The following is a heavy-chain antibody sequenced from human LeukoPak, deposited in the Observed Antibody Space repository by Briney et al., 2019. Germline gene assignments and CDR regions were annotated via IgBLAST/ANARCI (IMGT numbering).Heavy chain of an antibody. V-gene: IGHV4-59*01. J-gene: IGHJ6*02. CDR3: AAGSNGLDV. CDR2: IYYSGST. CDR1: GGSISSYY. Sequence: SETLSLTYTVSGGSISSYYWSWIRQPPGKGLEWIGSIYYSGSTNYNPSLKSRVTISVDTSKNHFSLKLTSVTAADTAVYYCAAGSNGLDVWGQGTTVTVSS. D-gene: IGHD3-10*01.